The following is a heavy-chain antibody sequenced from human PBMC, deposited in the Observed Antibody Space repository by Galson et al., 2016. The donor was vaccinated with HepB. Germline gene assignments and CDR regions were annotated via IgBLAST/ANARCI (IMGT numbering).Heavy chain of an antibody. D-gene: IGHD3-9*01. CDR3: AGENWFFDY. CDR2: INPNSGAA. CDR1: GYTFSHFR. V-gene: IGHV1-2*06. J-gene: IGHJ4*02. Sequence: SVKVSCKASGYTFSHFRVHWVRQAPGQGLEWMGRINPNSGAADYAQSFQGRVTMTTDTSITTFYMELNSLTSDDTAVYFCAGENWFFDYWGQGTPVAVSP.